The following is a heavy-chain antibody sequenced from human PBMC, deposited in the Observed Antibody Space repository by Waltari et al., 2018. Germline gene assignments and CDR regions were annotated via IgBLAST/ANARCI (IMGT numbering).Heavy chain of an antibody. CDR3: AREAIWSGYRHDAFDI. CDR1: GASFSSYY. D-gene: IGHD3-3*01. V-gene: IGHV4-59*01. CDR2: IYYSGST. Sequence: QVQLQESGPGLVKPSETLSLTCTVSGASFSSYYWNWIRQPPGKGLEWIGDIYYSGSTNYNPSLKSRVTISVDAANNQFSLKLKSVTAADTAVYYCAREAIWSGYRHDAFDIWGQGTMVTVSS. J-gene: IGHJ3*02.